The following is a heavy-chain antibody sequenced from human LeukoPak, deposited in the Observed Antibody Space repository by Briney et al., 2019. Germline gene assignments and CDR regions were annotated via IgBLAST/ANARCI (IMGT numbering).Heavy chain of an antibody. CDR1: GYTFTSYD. J-gene: IGHJ2*01. CDR2: MNPNSGNT. CDR3: AISGYSSSWSGWYFDL. V-gene: IGHV1-8*01. D-gene: IGHD6-13*01. Sequence: ASVKVSCKASGYTFTSYDINWVRQATGQGLEWMGWMNPNSGNTGYAQKFQGRVTMTRNTSISTAYMELSSLRSEDTAVYYCAISGYSSSWSGWYFDLWGRGTLVTVSS.